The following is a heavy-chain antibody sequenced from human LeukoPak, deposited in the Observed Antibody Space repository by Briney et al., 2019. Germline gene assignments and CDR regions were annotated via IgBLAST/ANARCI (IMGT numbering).Heavy chain of an antibody. CDR1: GFTFTSSA. J-gene: IGHJ4*02. Sequence: GASVEVSCKASGFTFTSSAMQWVRQARGQRFEWIGWIVVGSGNTNYAQKFQERVTITRDMSTSTAYMELSSLRSEDTAVYYCAAVPLYYYDSTDYWGQGTLVTVSS. D-gene: IGHD3-22*01. V-gene: IGHV1-58*02. CDR2: IVVGSGNT. CDR3: AAVPLYYYDSTDY.